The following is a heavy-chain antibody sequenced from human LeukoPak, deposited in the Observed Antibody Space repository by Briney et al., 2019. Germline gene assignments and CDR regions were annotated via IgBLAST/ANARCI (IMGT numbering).Heavy chain of an antibody. V-gene: IGHV3-48*03. Sequence: PGGSLRLSCRASGFIFSNYEMNWVRQAPGKGLEWVTYISSGGSVIYYADSVKGRFTISKANAKNSLYLQMNSLRADDTAVYCCARVVWDTYRGSFHSWGQGTLVTVSS. CDR3: ARVVWDTYRGSFHS. CDR2: ISSGGSVI. J-gene: IGHJ4*02. D-gene: IGHD1-26*01. CDR1: GFIFSNYE.